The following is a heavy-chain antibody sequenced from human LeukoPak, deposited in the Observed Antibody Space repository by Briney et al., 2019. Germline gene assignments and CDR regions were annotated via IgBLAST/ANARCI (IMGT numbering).Heavy chain of an antibody. CDR1: GFTFSSYW. V-gene: IGHV4-30-4*08. Sequence: LRLSCAASGFTFSSYWMHWVRQPPGKGLEWIGYIYYSGSTYYNPSLKSRVTISVDTSKNQFSLKLSSVTAADTAVYYCARGEWELRGFDYWGQGTLVTVSS. CDR3: ARGEWELRGFDY. J-gene: IGHJ4*02. D-gene: IGHD1-26*01. CDR2: IYYSGST.